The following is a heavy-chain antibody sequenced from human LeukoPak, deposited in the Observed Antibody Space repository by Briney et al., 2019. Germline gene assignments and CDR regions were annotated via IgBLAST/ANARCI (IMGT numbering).Heavy chain of an antibody. Sequence: GGSLRLSCAASGFTFSSNWMSWVRQAPGKGLEWVSVIYSGGSTYYADSVKGRFTISRDNSKNTLYLQMNSLRAEDTAVYYCASTPMVRGKYYFDYWGQGTLVTVSS. CDR1: GFTFSSNW. CDR2: IYSGGST. D-gene: IGHD3-10*01. J-gene: IGHJ4*02. CDR3: ASTPMVRGKYYFDY. V-gene: IGHV3-53*01.